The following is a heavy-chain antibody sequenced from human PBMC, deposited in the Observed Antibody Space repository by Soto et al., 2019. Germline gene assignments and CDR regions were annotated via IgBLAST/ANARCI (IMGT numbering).Heavy chain of an antibody. CDR1: GFTFRTHA. Sequence: EVQLLESGGGLVQPGGSLRLSCAASGFTFRTHAMSWVRQAPGKGLEWVSVVSGSGSDTYYAYSVKGRFTISRDNSNNTLFLQVNSLRAEDAAVYYCAKGPYYHDSSGRPNGYFDHWGQGALVTVSS. CDR2: VSGSGSDT. V-gene: IGHV3-23*01. J-gene: IGHJ4*02. CDR3: AKGPYYHDSSGRPNGYFDH. D-gene: IGHD3-22*01.